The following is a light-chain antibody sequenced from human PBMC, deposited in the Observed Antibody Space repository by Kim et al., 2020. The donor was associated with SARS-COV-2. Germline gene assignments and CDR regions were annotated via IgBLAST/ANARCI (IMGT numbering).Light chain of an antibody. V-gene: IGLV3-19*01. CDR3: ASRDSSGNLFV. CDR1: SLRTYF. J-gene: IGLJ1*01. CDR2: GKD. Sequence: SSELTQDPSVSVALGQTVWISCQGDSLRTYFAYWYQQKPGQAPKLVIYGKDKRPSGIPARFSGSGSGNTASLTIPGPQAEDEADYYCASRDSSGNLFVFGSENKVTVL.